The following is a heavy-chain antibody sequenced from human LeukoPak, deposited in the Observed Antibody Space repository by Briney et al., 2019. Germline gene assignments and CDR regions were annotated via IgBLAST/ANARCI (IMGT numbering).Heavy chain of an antibody. V-gene: IGHV3-21*01. Sequence: GGSLRLSCAASGFIFNSHTMNWVRQAPGKGLEWVSSISSSSSYIYYADSVKGRFTISRDNAKNSLYLQMNSLRAEDTAVYYCARSSGWYHRGPDYYYYYMDVWGKGTTVTVS. CDR3: ARSSGWYHRGPDYYYYYMDV. J-gene: IGHJ6*03. CDR2: ISSSSSYI. D-gene: IGHD6-19*01. CDR1: GFIFNSHT.